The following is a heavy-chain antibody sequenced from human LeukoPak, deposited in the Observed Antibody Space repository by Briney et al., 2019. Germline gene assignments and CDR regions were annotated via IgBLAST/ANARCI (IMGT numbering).Heavy chain of an antibody. CDR3: GGGLSVNWFDP. J-gene: IGHJ5*02. D-gene: IGHD3-16*01. V-gene: IGHV3-74*01. Sequence: PGGSLRLSCAASGFTFGSYWMHWVRQAPGKGLVWVSRINSVGSSTDYADSVKGRFTMSRDNAKNTLFLQMSSLRADDTAIYYCGGGLSVNWFDPWGQGTLVAVSS. CDR2: INSVGSST. CDR1: GFTFGSYW.